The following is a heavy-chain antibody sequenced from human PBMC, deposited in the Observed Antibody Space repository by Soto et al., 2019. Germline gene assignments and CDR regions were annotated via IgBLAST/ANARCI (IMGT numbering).Heavy chain of an antibody. D-gene: IGHD1-26*01. CDR1: GYTLTELS. CDR3: ATESIVGATRRFDP. CDR2: FDPEDGET. Sequence: ASVKVSCKVSGYTLTELSMHWVRQAPGKGLEWMGGFDPEDGETIYAQKFQDRVTMTEDTSTDTAYMELSSLRSEDTAVYYCATESIVGATRRFDPWGQGTLVTVYS. V-gene: IGHV1-24*01. J-gene: IGHJ5*02.